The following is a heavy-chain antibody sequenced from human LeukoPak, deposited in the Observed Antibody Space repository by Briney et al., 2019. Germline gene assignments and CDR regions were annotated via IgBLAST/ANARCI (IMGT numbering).Heavy chain of an antibody. CDR1: GYTFTSYG. D-gene: IGHD1-26*01. V-gene: IGHV1-18*01. CDR3: ARESHFRGSFPFDY. J-gene: IGHJ4*02. Sequence: GASVKVSCKSSGYTFTSYGISWVRQAPGQGLEWMGWISAYYGNTNYAQKLQGRVTMTRDTSTSTAYMELRSLRSDDTAVDYCARESHFRGSFPFDYWGQGTLVTVSS. CDR2: ISAYYGNT.